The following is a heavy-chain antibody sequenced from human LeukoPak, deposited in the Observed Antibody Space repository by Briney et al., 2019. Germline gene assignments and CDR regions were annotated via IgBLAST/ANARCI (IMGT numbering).Heavy chain of an antibody. CDR2: ISSSSSYI. CDR3: ARDGVGRCSGGSCSHFDY. V-gene: IGHV3-21*01. CDR1: GFTFSTYS. J-gene: IGHJ4*02. Sequence: SGGSLRLSCAASGFTFSTYSMNWVRQAPGKGLEWVSSISSSSSYIYYADSVKGRFSISRDNAKNSLYLQMNSLRAEDTAVYYCARDGVGRCSGGSCSHFDYWGQGTLVTVSS. D-gene: IGHD2-15*01.